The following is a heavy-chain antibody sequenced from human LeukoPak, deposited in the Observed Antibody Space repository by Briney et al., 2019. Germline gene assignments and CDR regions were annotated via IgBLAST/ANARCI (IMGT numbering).Heavy chain of an antibody. CDR3: ARDQGPRNWFDP. J-gene: IGHJ5*02. CDR2: ISSSSSYT. V-gene: IGHV3-11*06. CDR1: GFTFSDYY. Sequence: KPGGSLRPSCAASGFTFSDYYMSWIRQAPGKGLEWVSYISSSSSYTNYADSVKGRFTISRDNAKNSLYLQMNSLRAEDTAVYYCARDQGPRNWFDPWGQGTLVTVSS.